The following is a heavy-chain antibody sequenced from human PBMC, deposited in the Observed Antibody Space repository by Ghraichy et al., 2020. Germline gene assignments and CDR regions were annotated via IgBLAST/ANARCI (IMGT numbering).Heavy chain of an antibody. Sequence: GGSLRLSCAASGFIFSSYAMSWVRQAPGKGLEWVSALSGSGVTTYYADSVKGRFTISRDNSKNTLYLQMNSLKAEDTAVYYCAKEYYDSSGYGMAVWGQGTTVTVSS. D-gene: IGHD3-22*01. V-gene: IGHV3-23*01. CDR3: AKEYYDSSGYGMAV. CDR2: LSGSGVTT. CDR1: GFIFSSYA. J-gene: IGHJ6*02.